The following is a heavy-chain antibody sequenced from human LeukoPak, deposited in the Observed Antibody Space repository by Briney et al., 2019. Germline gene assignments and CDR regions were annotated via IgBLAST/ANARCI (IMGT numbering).Heavy chain of an antibody. CDR1: GFTFSSYW. J-gene: IGHJ6*03. Sequence: GGSLRLSCAASGFTFSSYWMSWVRQAPGKGLEWVANIKQDGSEKYYVDSVKGRFTISRDNAKNSLYLQMNSLRAEDTAVYYCARDGVDYYGSGTPFYMDVWGKGTTVTISS. CDR2: IKQDGSEK. V-gene: IGHV3-7*03. CDR3: ARDGVDYYGSGTPFYMDV. D-gene: IGHD3-10*01.